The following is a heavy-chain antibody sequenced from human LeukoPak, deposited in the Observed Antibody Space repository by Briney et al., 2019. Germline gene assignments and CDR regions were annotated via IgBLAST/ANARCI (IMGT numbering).Heavy chain of an antibody. J-gene: IGHJ5*02. CDR2: IRYDGSTK. V-gene: IGHV3-30*02. Sequence: GGSLRLSCAASGFIFSDYGMHWVRQAPGKGLEWVAFIRYDGSTKYYADSVKGRFTISRDNSKNTLYLQMNSVRAEDTAVYYCARLRHYGSGSYPMTGNWFDPWGQGTLVSVSS. CDR1: GFIFSDYG. D-gene: IGHD3-10*01. CDR3: ARLRHYGSGSYPMTGNWFDP.